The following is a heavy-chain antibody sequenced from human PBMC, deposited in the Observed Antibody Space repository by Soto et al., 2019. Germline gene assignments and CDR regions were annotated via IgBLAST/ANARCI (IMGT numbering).Heavy chain of an antibody. CDR2: IKYDGSAK. Sequence: PGGSLRLSCAASEFTFSSRWMSWVRQAPRKGLEWVANIKYDGSAKYYADSVKGRFTISRDNAKNSLFLQMNSLRAEDTAVYYCARDWDFYDRSGQRHDAFDIWGQGTLVTVSS. CDR1: EFTFSSRW. D-gene: IGHD3-22*01. CDR3: ARDWDFYDRSGQRHDAFDI. V-gene: IGHV3-7*01. J-gene: IGHJ3*02.